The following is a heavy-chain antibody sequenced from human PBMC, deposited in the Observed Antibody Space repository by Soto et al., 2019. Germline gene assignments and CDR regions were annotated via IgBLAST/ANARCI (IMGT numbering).Heavy chain of an antibody. D-gene: IGHD2-8*01. Sequence: SETLSLTCTVSGGSISSGGYYWSWIRQHPGKGLEWIGYIYYSGSTYYNPSLKSRVTISVDTSKNQFSLKLSSVTAADTAVYYCARGTKIYYFDYWGQGTLVTVSS. CDR3: ARGTKIYYFDY. V-gene: IGHV4-31*03. J-gene: IGHJ4*02. CDR1: GGSISSGGYY. CDR2: IYYSGST.